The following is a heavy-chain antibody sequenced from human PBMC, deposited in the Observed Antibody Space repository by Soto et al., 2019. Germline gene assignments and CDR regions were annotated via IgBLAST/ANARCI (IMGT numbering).Heavy chain of an antibody. Sequence: ASVKVSCKASGYTFTGYYMHWVRQAPGQGLEWMGWINPNSGGTNYAQKFQGWVTMTRDTSISTAYMELSRLRSDDTAVYYCASVAPMVRGSRGGMDVWGQGTTVTVSS. CDR1: GYTFTGYY. J-gene: IGHJ6*02. D-gene: IGHD3-10*01. CDR2: INPNSGGT. V-gene: IGHV1-2*04. CDR3: ASVAPMVRGSRGGMDV.